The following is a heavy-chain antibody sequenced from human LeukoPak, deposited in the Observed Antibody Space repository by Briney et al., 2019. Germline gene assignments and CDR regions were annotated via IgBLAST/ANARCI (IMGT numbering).Heavy chain of an antibody. CDR3: ASLFHGSGSQSFDY. J-gene: IGHJ4*02. Sequence: GGSLRLSCEGFGFTFISYGRHWVGQAPGKGLEGVAVIWYDGSNKYYADSVKGRFTISRDNSKNTLYLQMNSLRAEDTAVYYCASLFHGSGSQSFDYWGQGTLVTVSS. V-gene: IGHV3-33*01. CDR2: IWYDGSNK. D-gene: IGHD3-10*01. CDR1: GFTFISYG.